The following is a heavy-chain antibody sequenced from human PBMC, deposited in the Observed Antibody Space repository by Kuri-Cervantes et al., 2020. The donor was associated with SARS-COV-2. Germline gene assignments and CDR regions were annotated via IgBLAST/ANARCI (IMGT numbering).Heavy chain of an antibody. J-gene: IGHJ6*03. CDR1: GFMFTSYG. D-gene: IGHD7-27*01. Sequence: GESLKISCVASGFMFTSYGMHWVRQAPGKGLEWVAFIRYDGSNKYYADSVKGRFTISRDNSKNTLYLQMNSLRAEDTAVYYCARDRYWGPQYYYYYMDVWGKGTTVTVSS. V-gene: IGHV3-30*02. CDR3: ARDRYWGPQYYYYYMDV. CDR2: IRYDGSNK.